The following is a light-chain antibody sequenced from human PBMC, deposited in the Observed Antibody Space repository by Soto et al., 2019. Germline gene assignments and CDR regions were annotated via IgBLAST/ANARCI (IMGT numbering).Light chain of an antibody. V-gene: IGKV3-15*01. Sequence: IVMTQSPATLSVSPGDRATLSCRANQSVRSNLAWYQQKPGQAPRLLIYGASTRAAGIPARFSGSGSGTDFTLTISDVEPEDFAVYYCHQRQSWPRTFGQGTKVDIK. CDR1: QSVRSN. J-gene: IGKJ1*01. CDR2: GAS. CDR3: HQRQSWPRT.